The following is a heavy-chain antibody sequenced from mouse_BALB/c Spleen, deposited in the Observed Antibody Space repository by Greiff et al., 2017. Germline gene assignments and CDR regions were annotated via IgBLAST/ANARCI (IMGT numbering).Heavy chain of an antibody. CDR1: GFTFSSFG. D-gene: IGHD1-1*01. CDR3: ARGGTTHAMDY. CDR2: ISSGSSTI. V-gene: IGHV5-17*02. J-gene: IGHJ4*01. Sequence: EVKLMESGGGLVQPGGSRKLSCAASGFTFSSFGMHWVRQAPEKGLEWVAYISSGSSTIYYADTVKGRFTISRDNPKNTLFLQMTSLRSEDTAMYYCARGGTTHAMDYWGQGTSVTVSS.